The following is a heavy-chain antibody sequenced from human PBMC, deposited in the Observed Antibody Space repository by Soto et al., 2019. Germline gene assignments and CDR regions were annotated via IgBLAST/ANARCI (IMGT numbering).Heavy chain of an antibody. CDR2: ITSGGSAI. Sequence: GSLRLSGAASVFTCSSYEMHWVRQAPGKGLEWVSYITSGGSAISYADTVEGRFTISRDNAKNSLYLQVNSLRVEDTAVYYCARAAGIMERGVYGLDVWGQGTTVTVSS. V-gene: IGHV3-48*03. CDR1: VFTCSSYE. J-gene: IGHJ6*02. CDR3: ARAAGIMERGVYGLDV. D-gene: IGHD3-10*01.